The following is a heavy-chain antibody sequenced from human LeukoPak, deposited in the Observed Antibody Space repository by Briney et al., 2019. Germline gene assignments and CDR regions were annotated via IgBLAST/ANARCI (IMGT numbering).Heavy chain of an antibody. CDR3: ARDPGVRYYYGMDV. V-gene: IGHV3-23*01. CDR2: ISGSGGST. Sequence: GGSLRLSCAASGFTFSSYAMSWVRQAPGKGLEWVSAISGSGGSTYYADSVKGRFTISRDNAKNSLYLQMNSLRAEDTAVYYCARDPGVRYYYGMDVWGQGTTVTVSS. D-gene: IGHD3-10*01. J-gene: IGHJ6*02. CDR1: GFTFSSYA.